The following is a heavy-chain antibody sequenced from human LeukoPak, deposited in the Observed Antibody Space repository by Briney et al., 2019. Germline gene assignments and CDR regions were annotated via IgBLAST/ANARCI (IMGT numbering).Heavy chain of an antibody. CDR3: AKRSRLRLGELLDY. CDR2: ISGSGGST. D-gene: IGHD3-16*01. Sequence: PGGSLRLSCAASGFTFSSYAMSWVRHAPGKGLEWVSAISGSGGSTYYADSVKCRFTISRDNSKNTLYLQMNSLRAEDTAVYYCAKRSRLRLGELLDYWGQGTLVTVSS. CDR1: GFTFSSYA. J-gene: IGHJ4*02. V-gene: IGHV3-23*01.